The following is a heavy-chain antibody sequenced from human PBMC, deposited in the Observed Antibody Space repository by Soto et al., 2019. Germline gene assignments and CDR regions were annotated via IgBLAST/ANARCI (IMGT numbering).Heavy chain of an antibody. D-gene: IGHD3-10*01. V-gene: IGHV3-23*01. Sequence: GGSLRLSCAASGFTFSSYAMSWVRQAPGKGLEWVSAISGSGGSTYYADSVKGRFTISRDNSKNTLYLQMNSLRAEDTAVYYCAKDSGVRGVPLYYFDYWGQGTLVTVSS. CDR3: AKDSGVRGVPLYYFDY. J-gene: IGHJ4*02. CDR1: GFTFSSYA. CDR2: ISGSGGST.